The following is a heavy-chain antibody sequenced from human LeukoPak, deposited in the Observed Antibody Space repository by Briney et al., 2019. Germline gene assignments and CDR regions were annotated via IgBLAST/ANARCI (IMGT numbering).Heavy chain of an antibody. V-gene: IGHV4-59*08. J-gene: IGHJ6*02. D-gene: IGHD3-10*01. CDR2: IYYSGST. CDR1: GGSISSYY. CDR3: ARHAVGSGKGRMDV. Sequence: PSETLSLTCTVSGGSISSYYWSWIRQPPGKGLEWIGYIYYSGSTNYNPSLKSRVTISVDTSKNQFSLKLSSATAADTAVYYCARHAVGSGKGRMDVWGQGTTVTVSS.